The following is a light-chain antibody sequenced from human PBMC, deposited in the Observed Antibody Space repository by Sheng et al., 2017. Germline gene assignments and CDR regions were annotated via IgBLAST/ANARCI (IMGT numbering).Light chain of an antibody. J-gene: IGKJ1*01. CDR3: QQYGSSPRT. Sequence: EIVLTQSPGTLSLSPGERATLSCRASQNVGADHLAWYQQKPGQAPRLLIYRASNRATGIPDRFSGSGSGTDFTLTISRLEPEDFAVYYCQQYGSSPRTFGQGTKVEIK. CDR2: RAS. CDR1: QNVGADH. V-gene: IGKV3-20*01.